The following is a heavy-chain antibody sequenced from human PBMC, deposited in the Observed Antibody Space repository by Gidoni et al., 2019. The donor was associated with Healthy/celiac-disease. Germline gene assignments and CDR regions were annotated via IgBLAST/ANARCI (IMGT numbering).Heavy chain of an antibody. CDR3: ARHPGWSHPGGAFDI. D-gene: IGHD6-19*01. CDR2: IYYSGST. V-gene: IGHV4-39*01. J-gene: IGHJ3*02. Sequence: QLQLQESGPGLVKPSETLSLTCTVSGGSLSSSSYYWGWIRQPPGKGLEWIGSIYYSGSTYYNPALKSRVTISVDTSKNQFSLKLSSVTAADTAVYYCARHPGWSHPGGAFDIWGQGTMVTVSS. CDR1: GGSLSSSSYY.